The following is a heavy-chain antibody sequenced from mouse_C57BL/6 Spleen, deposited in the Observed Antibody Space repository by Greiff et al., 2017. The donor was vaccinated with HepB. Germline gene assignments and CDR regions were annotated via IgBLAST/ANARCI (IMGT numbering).Heavy chain of an antibody. J-gene: IGHJ4*01. CDR3: TRAYGNYDYYAMDY. CDR1: GFTFSSYA. Sequence: EVNLVESGEGLVKPGGSLKLSCAASGFTFSSYAMSWVRQTPEKRLEWVAYISSGGDYIYYADTVKGRFTISRDNARNTLYLQMSSLKSEDTAMYYCTRAYGNYDYYAMDYWGQGTSVTVSS. V-gene: IGHV5-9-1*02. D-gene: IGHD2-1*01. CDR2: ISSGGDYI.